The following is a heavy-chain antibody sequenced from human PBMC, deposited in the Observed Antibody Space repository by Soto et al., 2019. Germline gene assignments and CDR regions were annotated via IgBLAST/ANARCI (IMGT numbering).Heavy chain of an antibody. V-gene: IGHV4-39*01. CDR2: IYYSGST. J-gene: IGHJ6*02. CDR3: AVEDYYYYGMDV. Sequence: PSETLSLTCTVSGGSISSSSYYWGWIRQPPGKGLEWIGSIYYSGSTYYNPSLKSRVTISVDTSKNQFSLKLSSVTAADTAVYYCAVEDYYYYGMDVWGQGTTVTVSS. CDR1: GGSISSSSYY. D-gene: IGHD3-3*01.